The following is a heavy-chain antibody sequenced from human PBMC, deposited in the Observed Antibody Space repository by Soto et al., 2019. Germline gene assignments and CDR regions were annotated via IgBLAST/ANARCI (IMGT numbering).Heavy chain of an antibody. D-gene: IGHD3-16*01. V-gene: IGHV3-23*01. CDR1: GFTFSSYA. CDR2: NDRSGDTT. Sequence: GGSLRLSCAASGFTFSSYAMTWVRQAPGKGLEWVSSNDRSGDTTYYADSVKGRFTISRDNSKNTLYLQMSSLRAEDTALYYCAKNKGTVITNLDYWGQGTLVTVSS. CDR3: AKNKGTVITNLDY. J-gene: IGHJ4*02.